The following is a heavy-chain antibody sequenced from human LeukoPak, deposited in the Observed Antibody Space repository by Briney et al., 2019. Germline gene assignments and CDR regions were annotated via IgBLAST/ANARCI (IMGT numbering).Heavy chain of an antibody. CDR3: ARHKSSFPDDAFDI. J-gene: IGHJ3*02. Sequence: GGSLHLSCAASGFIFSSYWMSWVRPAPGKGLEWVANIKADGSEKYYVDSVKGRFTISRDNAKNSLYLQMNSLRAEDTSVYYCARHKSSFPDDAFDIWGQGTMVTVSS. CDR2: IKADGSEK. D-gene: IGHD1-26*01. CDR1: GFIFSSYW. V-gene: IGHV3-7*01.